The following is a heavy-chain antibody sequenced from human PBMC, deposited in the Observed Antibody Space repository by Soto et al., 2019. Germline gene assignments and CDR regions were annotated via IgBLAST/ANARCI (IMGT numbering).Heavy chain of an antibody. CDR2: IYHSGST. Sequence: SETLSLTCAVSGGSIISGGYSWIWIRQPPGKGLEWIGYIYHSGSTYYNPSLKSRVTISVDRSKNQFSLKLSSVTAADTAVYYCARSGDDSPYYFDYWGQGTLVTVSS. D-gene: IGHD3-22*01. CDR1: GGSIISGGYS. CDR3: ARSGDDSPYYFDY. J-gene: IGHJ4*02. V-gene: IGHV4-30-2*01.